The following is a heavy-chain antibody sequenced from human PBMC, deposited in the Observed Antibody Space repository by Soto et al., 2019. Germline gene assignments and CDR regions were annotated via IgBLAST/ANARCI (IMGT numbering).Heavy chain of an antibody. CDR1: GYTFTSYG. CDR2: VSAYNGQT. Sequence: QVQLVQSGAEVKKDGASVKVSCKASGYTFTSYGISWVRQAAGQGLEWMGWVSAYNGQTDYAQKFQGRVTMTTDTATSTAYMELRSLTSDDTAVYYCARDRSSSDYWGQGTLVIVSS. CDR3: ARDRSSSDY. J-gene: IGHJ4*02. V-gene: IGHV1-18*04. D-gene: IGHD6-13*01.